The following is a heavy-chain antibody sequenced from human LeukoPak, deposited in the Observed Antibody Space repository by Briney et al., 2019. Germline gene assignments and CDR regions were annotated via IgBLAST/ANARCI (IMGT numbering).Heavy chain of an antibody. J-gene: IGHJ4*02. CDR3: ARARGSGPTYFDY. CDR1: GFTFSSYS. CDR2: ISSSSSYI. Sequence: PGGSLRLSCAASGFTFSSYSMNWVRQAPGKGLEWVSSISSSSSYIYYADSVKGRFTISRDNAKNSLYLQMNSLRAGDTAVYYCARARGSGPTYFDYWGQGTLVTVSS. D-gene: IGHD3-10*01. V-gene: IGHV3-21*01.